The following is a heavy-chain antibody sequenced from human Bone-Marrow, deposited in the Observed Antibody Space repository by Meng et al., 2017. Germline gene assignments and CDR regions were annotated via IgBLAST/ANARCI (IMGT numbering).Heavy chain of an antibody. J-gene: IGHJ5*02. D-gene: IGHD4-23*01. CDR2: SSAYKGNT. CDR3: ARASTVVTRSSFDP. CDR1: GYTHTDYA. V-gene: IGHV1-18*01. Sequence: QVQLVLSGSELKIPGASVKVSCNATGYTHTDYANNWVRQAPGQGLEWMGWSSAYKGNTNYVQKFQGRVTMTTDTSTSTAYMELRSLRSDDTAVYYCARASTVVTRSSFDPWGQGTLVTVSS.